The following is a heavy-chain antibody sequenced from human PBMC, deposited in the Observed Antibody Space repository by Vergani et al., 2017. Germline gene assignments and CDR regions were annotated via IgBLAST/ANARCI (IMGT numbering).Heavy chain of an antibody. CDR2: VFHSGSA. Sequence: QVQLQESGPGLVKPSETLSLTCSVSGYSISRGYYWGWIRQPPGKGLDWIATVFHSGSAYYNPSLRRRVTISVETSKNHFSLRLTTLTAADTAVYYCARQFWVSQGVGAFETWGRGTEVSVSS. CDR3: ARQFWVSQGVGAFET. D-gene: IGHD3-16*01. J-gene: IGHJ3*02. CDR1: GYSISRGYY. V-gene: IGHV4-38-2*02.